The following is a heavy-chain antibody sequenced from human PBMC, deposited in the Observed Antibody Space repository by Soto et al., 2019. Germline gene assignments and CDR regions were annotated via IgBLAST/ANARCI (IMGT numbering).Heavy chain of an antibody. J-gene: IGHJ4*02. V-gene: IGHV1-69*13. CDR2: IIPIVGTA. Sequence: SVKVSWKASGGTFSSYAISWVRQAPGQGLECMGGIIPIVGTANYAQKFQGRVTITAXXXXSXXXMXLXXLRXDXTAVYYCASNFRRQLWSYFEYWGQGTLVTVSS. D-gene: IGHD5-18*01. CDR3: ASNFRRQLWSYFEY. CDR1: GGTFSSYA.